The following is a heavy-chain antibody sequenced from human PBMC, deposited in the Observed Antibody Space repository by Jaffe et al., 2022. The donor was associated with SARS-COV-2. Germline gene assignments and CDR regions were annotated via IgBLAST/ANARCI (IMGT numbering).Heavy chain of an antibody. J-gene: IGHJ5*02. Sequence: EVQLVESGGGLVKPGGSLRLSCAASGFTFSSYSMNWVRQAPGKGLEWVSSISSSSSYIYYADSVKGRFTISRDNAKNSLYLQMNSLRAEDTAVYYCARTVWSPGSGFDPWGQGTLVTVSS. D-gene: IGHD2-21*01. V-gene: IGHV3-21*01. CDR2: ISSSSSYI. CDR3: ARTVWSPGSGFDP. CDR1: GFTFSSYS.